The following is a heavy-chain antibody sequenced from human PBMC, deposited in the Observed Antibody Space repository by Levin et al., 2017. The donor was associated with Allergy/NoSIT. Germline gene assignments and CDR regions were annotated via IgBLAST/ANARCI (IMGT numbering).Heavy chain of an antibody. CDR2: IYPGDSDT. V-gene: IGHV5-51*01. CDR3: ARQGSRYYDFWSATASFDY. CDR1: GYSFTSYW. D-gene: IGHD3-3*01. J-gene: IGHJ4*02. Sequence: GASVKVSCKGSGYSFTSYWIGWVRQMPGKGLEWMGIIYPGDSDTRYSPSFQGQVTISADKSTSTAYLQWSSLKASDAAMYYCARQGSRYYDFWSATASFDYWGQGTLVTVSS.